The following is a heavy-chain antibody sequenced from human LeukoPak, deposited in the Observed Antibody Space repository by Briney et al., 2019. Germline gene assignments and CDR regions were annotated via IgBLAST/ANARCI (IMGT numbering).Heavy chain of an antibody. Sequence: PGGSLRLSCAASGFTFSSFAMNWVRQAPGKGLEWVSVISATGEKAYYAESVKDRFTISRDYSKNTVFLSMNSLRVDDTAISYCAKDRRFSVTTDYYFDVWGPGTLVTVSS. CDR2: ISATGEKA. V-gene: IGHV3-23*01. CDR3: AKDRRFSVTTDYYFDV. D-gene: IGHD4-17*01. CDR1: GFTFSSFA. J-gene: IGHJ4*02.